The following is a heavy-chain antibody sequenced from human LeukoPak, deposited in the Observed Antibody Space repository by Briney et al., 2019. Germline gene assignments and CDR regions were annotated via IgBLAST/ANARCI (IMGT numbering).Heavy chain of an antibody. CDR2: IYYTGST. Sequence: AETLSLSCTVSGGSVSDSNYYWGWIRQPPGKGLEWIGTIYYTGSTYYNPSLKSRISMSVDTSTNQFSLRLSSVTAADTAVYFCARERTSGREFDYWGQGTLVTVSS. V-gene: IGHV4-39*07. CDR1: GGSVSDSNYY. J-gene: IGHJ4*02. CDR3: ARERTSGREFDY. D-gene: IGHD1-26*01.